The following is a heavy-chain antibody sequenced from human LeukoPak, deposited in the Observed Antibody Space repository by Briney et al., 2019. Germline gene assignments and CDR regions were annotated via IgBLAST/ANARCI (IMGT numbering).Heavy chain of an antibody. J-gene: IGHJ4*02. CDR1: GFTFSSYA. D-gene: IGHD3-22*01. CDR3: ASAAYDSSGSQVDY. V-gene: IGHV3-30-3*01. CDR2: ISYDGSNK. Sequence: GRSLRLSCAASGFTFSSYAMHWVRQAPGKGLEWVAVISYDGSNKYYADSVKGRFTISRDNSKNTLYLQMDSLRAEDTAVYYCASAAYDSSGSQVDYWGQGTLVTVSS.